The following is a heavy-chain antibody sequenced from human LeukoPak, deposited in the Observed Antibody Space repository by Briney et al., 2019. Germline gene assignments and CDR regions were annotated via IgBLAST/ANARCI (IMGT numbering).Heavy chain of an antibody. Sequence: GGSLRLSCVASRFSLSNFWMIWVRQAPGKGLEWVSHINTDGSSTTYADSVKGRLTISRDNAKNTLYLQMNSLRAEDTAVYYRARSGGSSSLGYWGQGTLVTVSS. CDR2: INTDGSST. J-gene: IGHJ4*02. D-gene: IGHD6-6*01. CDR1: RFSLSNFW. V-gene: IGHV3-74*01. CDR3: ARSGGSSSLGY.